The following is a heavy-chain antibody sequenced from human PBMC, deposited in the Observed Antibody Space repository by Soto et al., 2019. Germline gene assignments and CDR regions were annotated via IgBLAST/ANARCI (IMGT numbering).Heavy chain of an antibody. J-gene: IGHJ6*02. Sequence: GGSLRLSCAASGFTFSSYVMSWVRQAPGKGLEWVSAISGSGGSTYYADSVKGRFTISRDNSKNTLYLQMNSLRAEDTAVYYCAKVSNFYYYYYGMDVWGQGTTVTVSS. D-gene: IGHD4-4*01. CDR2: ISGSGGST. CDR1: GFTFSSYV. CDR3: AKVSNFYYYYYGMDV. V-gene: IGHV3-23*01.